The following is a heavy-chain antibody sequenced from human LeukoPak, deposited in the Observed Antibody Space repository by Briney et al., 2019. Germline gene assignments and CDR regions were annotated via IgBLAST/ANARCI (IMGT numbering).Heavy chain of an antibody. CDR1: GGSFSGYY. J-gene: IGHJ6*04. CDR2: INHSGSI. CDR3: ASGLPVAAYYYYYGMDV. Sequence: SETLSLTCAVYGGSFSGYYWSWIRQPPGKGLEWIGEINHSGSINYNPSLKSRVTISVDTSKNQFSLKLSSVTAADTAVYYCASGLPVAAYYYYYGMDVWGKGTTVTVSS. D-gene: IGHD6-19*01. V-gene: IGHV4-34*01.